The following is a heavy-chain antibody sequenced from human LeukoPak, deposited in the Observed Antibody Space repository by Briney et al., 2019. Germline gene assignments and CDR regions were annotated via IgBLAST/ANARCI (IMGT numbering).Heavy chain of an antibody. Sequence: SETLSLTCTVSGGSISSYYWSWIRQPPGKGLEWIGYIYYSGSTNYNPSLKSRVTISVDTSKNQFSLKLSSVTAADTAVYYCARAAAVIPAMASFDYWAREPWSPSPQ. CDR1: GGSISSYY. J-gene: IGHJ4*02. D-gene: IGHD5-18*01. CDR3: ARAAAVIPAMASFDY. V-gene: IGHV4-59*01. CDR2: IYYSGST.